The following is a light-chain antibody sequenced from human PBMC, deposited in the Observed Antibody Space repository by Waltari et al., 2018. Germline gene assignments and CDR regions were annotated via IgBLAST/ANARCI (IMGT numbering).Light chain of an antibody. Sequence: EIVMTQSPATLSVSPGERATLSCRASQSVSSNLAWYQQKPGQAPRLLIYGASTRATGIPARFSGSGSGTEFTLTISSLQSEDFAVYYCQQYNNSPRGTFGQGTKVEIK. J-gene: IGKJ1*01. CDR1: QSVSSN. CDR3: QQYNNSPRGT. CDR2: GAS. V-gene: IGKV3-15*01.